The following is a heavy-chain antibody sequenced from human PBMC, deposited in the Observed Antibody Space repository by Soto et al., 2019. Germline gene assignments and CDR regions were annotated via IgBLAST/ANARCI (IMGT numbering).Heavy chain of an antibody. V-gene: IGHV3-43D*04. Sequence: GSLRLCSAASGFTVDDYAMHWVRQAPGRGLDWVSLVSWDGGSTYYADSVKGRFTISRDNSKSSLYLQMNSLRAEDTALYYCAKDLETQVVPAAILLYPHYYGTDVSGQATTVTVSS. CDR3: AKDLETQVVPAAILLYPHYYGTDV. CDR2: VSWDGGST. J-gene: IGHJ6*02. D-gene: IGHD2-2*02. CDR1: GFTVDDYA.